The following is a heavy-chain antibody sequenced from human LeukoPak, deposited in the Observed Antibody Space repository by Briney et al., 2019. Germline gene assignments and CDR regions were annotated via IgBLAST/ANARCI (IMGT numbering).Heavy chain of an antibody. CDR2: IYTSGST. J-gene: IGHJ6*03. V-gene: IGHV4-61*02. CDR3: ARAYYYETNMDV. CDR1: GGSISSGSYY. D-gene: IGHD3-22*01. Sequence: PSETLSLTCTVSGGSISSGSYYWSWIRQPAGKGLEWIGRIYTSGSTNYNPSLKSRVTISVDTSKNQFSLKLSSVTAADTAVYYCARAYYYETNMDVWGKGTTVTVSS.